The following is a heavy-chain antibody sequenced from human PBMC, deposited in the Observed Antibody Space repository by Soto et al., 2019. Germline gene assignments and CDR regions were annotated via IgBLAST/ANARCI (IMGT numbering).Heavy chain of an antibody. J-gene: IGHJ6*02. V-gene: IGHV3-23*01. CDR1: GFTFSSYA. D-gene: IGHD3-22*01. CDR3: AKDSSGSYPSHGMDV. CDR2: ISGSDGST. Sequence: GGSLRLSCAASGFTFSSYAMSWVRQAPGKGLEWVSAISGSDGSTYYADSVKGRFTISRDNSKNTLYLQMNSLRAEDTAVYYCAKDSSGSYPSHGMDVWGQGTTVTVSS.